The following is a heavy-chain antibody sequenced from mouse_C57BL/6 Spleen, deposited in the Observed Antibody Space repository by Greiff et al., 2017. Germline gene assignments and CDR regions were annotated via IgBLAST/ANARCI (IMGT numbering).Heavy chain of an antibody. CDR1: GFTFSDYG. CDR3: AGANWYFDV. CDR2: ISRGSSTI. Sequence: DVQLQESGGGLVKPGGSLKLSCAASGFTFSDYGMHWVRQAPEKGLEWVAYISRGSSTIYYADTVKGRFTISRDNAKNTLFLQMTSLRSEDTAMYYCAGANWYFDVWGTGTTVTVSS. V-gene: IGHV5-17*01. J-gene: IGHJ1*03.